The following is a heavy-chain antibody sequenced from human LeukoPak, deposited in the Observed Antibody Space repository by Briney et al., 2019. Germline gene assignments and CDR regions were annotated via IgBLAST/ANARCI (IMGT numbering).Heavy chain of an antibody. D-gene: IGHD2-2*01. V-gene: IGHV4-30-2*01. CDR2: IYHSGST. Sequence: PSETLSLTCAVSGGSISSGGYSWSWIRQPPGKGLEWIGYIYHSGSTYYNPSLKSRVTISVDRSKNQFSLKLSSVTAADTAVYYCARSETYCSSTSCYAAHAFDIWGQGTMVTVSS. J-gene: IGHJ3*02. CDR3: ARSETYCSSTSCYAAHAFDI. CDR1: GGSISSGGYS.